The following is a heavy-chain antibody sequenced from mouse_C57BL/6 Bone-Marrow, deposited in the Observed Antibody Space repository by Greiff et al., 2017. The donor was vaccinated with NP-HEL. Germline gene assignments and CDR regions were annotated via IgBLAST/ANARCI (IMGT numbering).Heavy chain of an antibody. D-gene: IGHD2-10*01. Sequence: VQLQQSGAELARPGASVKLSCKASGYTFTSYGISWVKQRTGQGLEWIGEIYPRSGNTYYNEKFKGKATLTADKSSSTAYMGLRSLTSEDSAVYFCARPYYGNYAWFAYWGQGTLVTVSA. CDR3: ARPYYGNYAWFAY. V-gene: IGHV1-81*01. CDR2: IYPRSGNT. CDR1: GYTFTSYG. J-gene: IGHJ3*01.